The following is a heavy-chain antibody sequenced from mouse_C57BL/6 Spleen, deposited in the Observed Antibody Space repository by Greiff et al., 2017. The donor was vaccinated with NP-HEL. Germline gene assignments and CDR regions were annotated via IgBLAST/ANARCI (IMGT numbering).Heavy chain of an antibody. J-gene: IGHJ2*01. Sequence: QVQLQQSGPGLVAPSQCLSITCTVSGFSLTSYGVHWVRQPPGKGLEWLVVIWSDGSTTNNSALKSRLSISKDNAKSQVFLKMNSLQTDDTAMYYCARGAYYGNSNFDYWGQGTTLTVSS. V-gene: IGHV2-6*03. D-gene: IGHD2-10*01. CDR2: IWSDGST. CDR1: GFSLTSYG. CDR3: ARGAYYGNSNFDY.